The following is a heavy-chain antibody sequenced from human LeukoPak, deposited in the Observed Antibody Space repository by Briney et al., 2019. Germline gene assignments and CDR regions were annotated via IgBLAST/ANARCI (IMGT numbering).Heavy chain of an antibody. V-gene: IGHV4-39*01. CDR2: IYYSGNT. CDR3: ARHELETTRTAGSPFDY. D-gene: IGHD1-1*01. CDR1: GGSISRSTYY. J-gene: IGHJ4*02. Sequence: PSETLSLTCSVSGGSISRSTYYWAWIRQPPGKGLKLIGSIYYSGNTYYNPSLKSRVTISVDTSKNQFSLNLSSVTASDTAVYSCARHELETTRTAGSPFDYWGQGTLVTVSS.